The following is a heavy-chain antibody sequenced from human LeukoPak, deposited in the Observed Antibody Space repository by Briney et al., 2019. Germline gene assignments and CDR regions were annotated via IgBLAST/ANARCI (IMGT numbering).Heavy chain of an antibody. D-gene: IGHD6-13*01. CDR2: IYYSGST. J-gene: IGHJ5*02. V-gene: IGHV4-39*01. Sequence: RPSETLSLTCTVSGGPISSSSYYWGWIRQPPGKGLEWIGSIYYSGSTYYNPSLKSRVTISVDTSKNQFSLKLSSVTAADTAVYYCARRVGQQLVRSWFDPWGQGTLVTVSS. CDR1: GGPISSSSYY. CDR3: ARRVGQQLVRSWFDP.